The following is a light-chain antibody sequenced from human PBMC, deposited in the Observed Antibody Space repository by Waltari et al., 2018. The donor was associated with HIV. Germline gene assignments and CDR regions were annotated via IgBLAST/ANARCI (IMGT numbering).Light chain of an antibody. Sequence: DIQMTQSPSSLSASVGDSVTITCQASQDISNYLNWYQQKPGKAPKLLIYEASNLETGVPSRFSGSGAETDFTFTSSSLQPEDIATYYCQQYDNRPLTFGGGTKVEIK. J-gene: IGKJ4*01. CDR1: QDISNY. CDR2: EAS. V-gene: IGKV1-33*01. CDR3: QQYDNRPLT.